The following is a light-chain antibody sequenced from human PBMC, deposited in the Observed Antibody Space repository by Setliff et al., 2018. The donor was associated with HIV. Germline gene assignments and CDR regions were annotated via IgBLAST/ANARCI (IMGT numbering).Light chain of an antibody. CDR3: CSYAGTYSVA. Sequence: QSALTQPRPVSGSPGQSVTISCSGTSSDVGGYNYVSWYQQYPGKPPKLMIHDVSKRPPGVPDRFSGSKSGSTASLTISGLQAEDEADYYCCSYAGTYSVAFGGGTKVTVL. CDR1: SSDVGGYNY. V-gene: IGLV2-11*01. CDR2: DVS. J-gene: IGLJ2*01.